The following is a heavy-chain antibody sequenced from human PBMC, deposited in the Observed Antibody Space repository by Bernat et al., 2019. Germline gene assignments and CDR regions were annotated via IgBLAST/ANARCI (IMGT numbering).Heavy chain of an antibody. CDR1: GFTFSGSA. D-gene: IGHD2-2*03. CDR3: TRLDIVVVPARVEDY. Sequence: EVQLVESGGGLVQPGGSLKLSCAASGFTFSGSAMHWVRQASGQGLEWVGRIRSKAKGYATAYAASVKGRFTISRDDSKNTAYLQMNSLKTEDTAVYYCTRLDIVVVPARVEDYWGQGTLVTVSS. J-gene: IGHJ4*02. CDR2: IRSKAKGYAT. V-gene: IGHV3-73*02.